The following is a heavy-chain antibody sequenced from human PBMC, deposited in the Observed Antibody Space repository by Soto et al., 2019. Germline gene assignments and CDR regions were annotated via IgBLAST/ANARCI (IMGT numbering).Heavy chain of an antibody. Sequence: QVQLVQSGAEVKKPGSSVKVSCKASGGTFSSYAISWVRQAPGQGLEWMGGIIPIFGTANYAQKFQGRVTNTAEQSTSPAYKEPSRLRTQDTGVYYLAKGDLRCCRRQGGPYYYYYGMDVWGQGTTVTVSS. CDR3: AKGDLRCCRRQGGPYYYYYGMDV. V-gene: IGHV1-69*01. CDR1: GGTFSSYA. CDR2: IIPIFGTA. D-gene: IGHD2-15*01. J-gene: IGHJ6*02.